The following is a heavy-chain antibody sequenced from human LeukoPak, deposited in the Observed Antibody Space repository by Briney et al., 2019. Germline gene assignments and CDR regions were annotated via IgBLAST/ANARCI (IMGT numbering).Heavy chain of an antibody. V-gene: IGHV4-59*01. D-gene: IGHD3-10*01. J-gene: IGHJ4*02. CDR2: IYYSGST. CDR1: GGSISSYY. CDR3: ARLLVRGNTEDY. Sequence: SETLSLTCTVSGGSISSYYWSWIRQPPGKGLEWIGYIYYSGSTNYNPSLKSRVTISVDTSKNQFSLKLSSVTAADTAVYYCARLLVRGNTEDYWGQGTLVTVSS.